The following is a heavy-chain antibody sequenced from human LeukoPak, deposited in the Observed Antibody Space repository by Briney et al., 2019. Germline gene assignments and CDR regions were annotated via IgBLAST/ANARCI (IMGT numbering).Heavy chain of an antibody. CDR2: ISSSSSYI. V-gene: IGHV3-21*01. CDR3: ARVVYYDSSGYHPYYYYYMDV. Sequence: GGSLRLSCAASGFTFSSYSMNWVRQAPGKGLEWVSSISSSSSYIYYVDSVKGRFTISRDNAKNSLYLQMNSLRAEDTAVYYCARVVYYDSSGYHPYYYYYMDVWGKGTTVTVSS. J-gene: IGHJ6*03. CDR1: GFTFSSYS. D-gene: IGHD3-22*01.